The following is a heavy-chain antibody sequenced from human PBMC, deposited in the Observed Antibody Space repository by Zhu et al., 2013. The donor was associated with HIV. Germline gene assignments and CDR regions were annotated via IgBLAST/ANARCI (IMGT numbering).Heavy chain of an antibody. J-gene: IGHJ4*02. Sequence: VQLVESGGGLVKPGGSLRLSCAASGFTFSDYYMSWIRQAPGKGLEWVSYISSGGSTKYYAESVKGRFTISRDNAKNSLYLQMNSLRAEDTAVYYCASHPGDRSYYFDYWGQGTLVTVSS. V-gene: IGHV3-11*04. CDR1: GFTFSDYY. CDR2: ISSGGSTK. CDR3: ASHPGDRSYYFDY. D-gene: IGHD7-27*01.